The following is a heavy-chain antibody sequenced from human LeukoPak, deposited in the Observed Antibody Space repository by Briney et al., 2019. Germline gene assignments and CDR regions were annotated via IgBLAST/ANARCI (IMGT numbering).Heavy chain of an antibody. D-gene: IGHD6-19*01. J-gene: IGHJ4*02. Sequence: GRSLRLSCAASGFTFSSYGMHWVRQAPGKGLEWVAVIWYDGSNKYYADSVKGRFTISRDNSKNTLYLQMNSLRAEDTAVYYCATYSSGRRGYYFDSWGQGTLVTVSS. CDR1: GFTFSSYG. CDR3: ATYSSGRRGYYFDS. CDR2: IWYDGSNK. V-gene: IGHV3-33*01.